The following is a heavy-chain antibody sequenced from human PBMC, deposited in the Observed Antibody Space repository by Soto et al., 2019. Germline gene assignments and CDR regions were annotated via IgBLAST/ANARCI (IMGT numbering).Heavy chain of an antibody. CDR2: ITASADTT. Sequence: EAQLLASGGGLVRSGGSLRLACAASAFTFRSYAMSWVRQAPGKGLGWVSAITASADTTYYAHSVKGRFTISRHNSKNTVYLRMNSLRAEDTAVYYCAKVRPLRDCASTSCRGAFDRWGQWTKVTVS. CDR1: AFTFRSYA. CDR3: AKVRPLRDCASTSCRGAFDR. D-gene: IGHD2-2*01. V-gene: IGHV3-23*01. J-gene: IGHJ3*01.